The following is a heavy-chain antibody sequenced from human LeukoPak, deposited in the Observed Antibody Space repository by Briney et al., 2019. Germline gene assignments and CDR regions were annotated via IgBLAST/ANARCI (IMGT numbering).Heavy chain of an antibody. CDR1: GFTVSSNY. J-gene: IGHJ3*02. CDR3: ARDLVSPLSGDDAFDI. D-gene: IGHD3-10*01. Sequence: GGSLRLSCAAPGFTVSSNYMSWVRQAPGKGLEWVSVIYSGGSTYYADSVKGRFTISRDNSKNTLYLQMNSLRAEDTAVYYCARDLVSPLSGDDAFDIWGQGTMVTVSS. V-gene: IGHV3-53*01. CDR2: IYSGGST.